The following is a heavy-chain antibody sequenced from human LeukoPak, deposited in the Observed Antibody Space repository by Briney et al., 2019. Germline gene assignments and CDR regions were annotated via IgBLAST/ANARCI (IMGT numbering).Heavy chain of an antibody. V-gene: IGHV3-30-3*01. Sequence: TGGSLRLSCAGSGFTFCSYAMHWVRQAPGKGLEWVAVISYDGSNKYYADSVKGRFTISRDNSKNTLYLEMNSLRAEDPAVYYCARKSFVGGVPAFDIWGQGTMVTVSS. CDR3: ARKSFVGGVPAFDI. J-gene: IGHJ3*02. CDR1: GFTFCSYA. CDR2: ISYDGSNK. D-gene: IGHD3-16*01.